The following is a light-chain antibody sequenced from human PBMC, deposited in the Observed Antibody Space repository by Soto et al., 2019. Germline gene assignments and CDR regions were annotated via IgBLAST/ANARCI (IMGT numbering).Light chain of an antibody. CDR3: QQYGSSPWT. V-gene: IGKV3-20*01. CDR1: QSVSGSS. J-gene: IGKJ1*01. Sequence: GLNQSPGTLSLSPGERATLSCRASQSVSGSSLAWYQRKPGQAPRLLIYDASSRATGIPDRFSGSGSGTDFTLIIGSLEPEDFAVYYCQQYGSSPWTFGQGTMVDIK. CDR2: DAS.